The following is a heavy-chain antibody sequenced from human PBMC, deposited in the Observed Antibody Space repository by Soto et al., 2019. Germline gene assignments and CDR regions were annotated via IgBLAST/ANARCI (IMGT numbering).Heavy chain of an antibody. CDR1: GFTFSSYG. D-gene: IGHD6-13*01. Sequence: LRLSCAASGFTFSSYGMHWVRQAPGKGLEWVAVIWYDGSNKYYADSVKGRFTISRDNSKNTLYLQMNSLRAEDTAVYYCARDIAAAGTSYYYYGMDVWGQGTTVTVSS. CDR3: ARDIAAAGTSYYYYGMDV. V-gene: IGHV3-33*01. CDR2: IWYDGSNK. J-gene: IGHJ6*02.